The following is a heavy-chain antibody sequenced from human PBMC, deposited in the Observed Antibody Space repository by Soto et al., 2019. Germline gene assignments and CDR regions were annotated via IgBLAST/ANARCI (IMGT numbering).Heavy chain of an antibody. CDR2: IHDSGST. V-gene: IGHV4-31*11. J-gene: IGHJ5*02. Sequence: SETLSLTCAVSGDSVSSGGFYWSWIRQHPGKGLEYIGYIHDSGSTNYNPSLRGRVTISADTSSNHLSLRLDSVTAADTAVYYSARGRGKWLDPWGQGTIVTVSS. CDR3: ARGRGKWLDP. CDR1: GDSVSSGGFY. D-gene: IGHD3-16*01.